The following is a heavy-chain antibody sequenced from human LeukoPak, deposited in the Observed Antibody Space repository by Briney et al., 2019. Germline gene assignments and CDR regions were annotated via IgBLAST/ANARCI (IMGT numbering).Heavy chain of an antibody. Sequence: GASVKVSCKASGYTFTGHYLHWVRQAPGQGLEWMGWINPNSGGTNYAQKFQGRVTMTRDTSISIVYMELTRLISDDTAVYFCARDSSLLWFGEPPDGWLDPWGQGTLVTVSS. CDR3: ARDSSLLWFGEPPDGWLDP. CDR1: GYTFTGHY. CDR2: INPNSGGT. J-gene: IGHJ5*02. D-gene: IGHD3-10*01. V-gene: IGHV1-2*02.